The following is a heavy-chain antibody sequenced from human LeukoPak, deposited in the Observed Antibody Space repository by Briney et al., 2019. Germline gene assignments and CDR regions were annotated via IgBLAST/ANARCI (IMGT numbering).Heavy chain of an antibody. CDR3: ARGIAVAAFAAFDI. CDR1: GGSISSYY. J-gene: IGHJ3*02. V-gene: IGHV4-4*07. CDR2: IYSSGST. Sequence: SETLSLTCTVSGGSISSYYWSWIRQPAGKGLEWIGRIYSSGSTNYNPSLKSRVTMSVDTSKNHFSLKLSSVTAADTAVYYCARGIAVAAFAAFDIWGQGTMVTVSS. D-gene: IGHD6-19*01.